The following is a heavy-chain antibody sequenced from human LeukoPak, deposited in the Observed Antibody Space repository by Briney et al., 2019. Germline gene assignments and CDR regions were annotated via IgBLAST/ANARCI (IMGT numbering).Heavy chain of an antibody. D-gene: IGHD2-2*01. Sequence: ASVKVSCKASGGTFSSYAISWVRQAPGQGLEWMGWISAYNGNTNYAQKLQGRVTMTTDTSTSTAYMELRSLRSDDTAVYYCVATKGYCSSTSCYGTYYMDVWGKGTTVTISS. CDR3: VATKGYCSSTSCYGTYYMDV. CDR1: GGTFSSYA. J-gene: IGHJ6*03. V-gene: IGHV1-18*01. CDR2: ISAYNGNT.